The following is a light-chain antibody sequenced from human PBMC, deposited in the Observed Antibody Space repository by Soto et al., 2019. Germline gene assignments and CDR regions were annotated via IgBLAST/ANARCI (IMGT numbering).Light chain of an antibody. V-gene: IGKV3-15*01. Sequence: VVMTQSPGTLSVSPGESATLSCRASQSVKTNLAWYQQKVGQAPRLLIYGASTRAAGIPARFSASGSGTDITLTISSLQSEDFAVYYCQHYDNWVTFGPGTKVDFK. J-gene: IGKJ3*01. CDR3: QHYDNWVT. CDR1: QSVKTN. CDR2: GAS.